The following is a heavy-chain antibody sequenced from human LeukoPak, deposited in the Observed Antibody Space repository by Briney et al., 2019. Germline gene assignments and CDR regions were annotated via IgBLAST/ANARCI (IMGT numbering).Heavy chain of an antibody. V-gene: IGHV1-24*01. CDR2: LDPEDGET. D-gene: IGHD3-10*01. CDR3: ARGRFGELRSDYYFDY. J-gene: IGHJ4*02. CDR1: GYTLTELS. Sequence: ASVKVSCKVSGYTLTELSMHCVRQAPGKGLEWMGGLDPEDGETIYAQKFQGRVTMTEDTSTDTAYMELSSLKSEDTAVYYCARGRFGELRSDYYFDYWGQGTLVTVSS.